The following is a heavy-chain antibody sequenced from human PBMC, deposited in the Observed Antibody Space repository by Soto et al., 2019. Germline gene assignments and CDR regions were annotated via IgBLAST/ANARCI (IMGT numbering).Heavy chain of an antibody. J-gene: IGHJ4*02. CDR3: SKRSSSSTFDY. Sequence: EVQLLESGGGLVQPGESLRLSFAASGFTFSSYAMSWVRQAPGKGLEWVSVISGSDDSTYYADSVKGRFTISRDNSKNTLYPQMNSLRAEDTAVYYCSKRSSSSTFDYWGQGTLVTVSS. CDR2: ISGSDDST. V-gene: IGHV3-23*01. CDR1: GFTFSSYA. D-gene: IGHD6-6*01.